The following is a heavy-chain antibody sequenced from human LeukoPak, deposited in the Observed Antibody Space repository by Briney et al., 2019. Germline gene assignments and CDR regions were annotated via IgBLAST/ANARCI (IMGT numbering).Heavy chain of an antibody. CDR3: AKEGRSLPTY. V-gene: IGHV3-7*03. Sequence: GGSLRLSCAASGFMFSSNWMSWVRLAPGKGLEWVANIKEDGTETYYVDSVKGRFTISRDNAKNSLYLQMNSLRVEDTAVYYCAKEGRSLPTYWGQGTLVTGSS. J-gene: IGHJ4*02. CDR2: IKEDGTET. D-gene: IGHD5/OR15-5a*01. CDR1: GFMFSSNW.